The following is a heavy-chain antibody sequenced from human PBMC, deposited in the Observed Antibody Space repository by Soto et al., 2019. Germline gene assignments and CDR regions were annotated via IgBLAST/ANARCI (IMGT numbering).Heavy chain of an antibody. CDR3: SKDMRGGRAVLAS. V-gene: IGHV3-30*18. CDR1: GVRVWNSG. Sequence: PGGSPKLSCAASGVRVWNSGMPGSRKAPGKGLEWVAVISYDGSSKYHADSVKGRFTISRDNSKNTLHLQMNSLRAEDTAVYYCSKDMRGGRAVLASWGQGTPVTVSS. D-gene: IGHD1-1*01. CDR2: ISYDGSSK. J-gene: IGHJ4*02.